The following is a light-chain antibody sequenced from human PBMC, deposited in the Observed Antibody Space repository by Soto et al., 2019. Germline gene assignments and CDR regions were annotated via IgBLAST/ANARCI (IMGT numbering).Light chain of an antibody. CDR2: AAS. CDR3: LQKYFYPFT. CDR1: QGIRND. Sequence: AIQMTQSPSSLSASVGDRVTITCRASQGIRNDSDWFQQKPGKAPKLLIYAASNLQSGVPARFSGSGSGTDFTLTISSLQPEDFATYYCLQKYFYPFTFGPGTKVDIK. J-gene: IGKJ3*01. V-gene: IGKV1-6*01.